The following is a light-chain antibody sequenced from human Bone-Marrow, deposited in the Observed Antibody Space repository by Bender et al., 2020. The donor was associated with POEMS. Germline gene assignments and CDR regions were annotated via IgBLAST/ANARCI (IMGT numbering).Light chain of an antibody. J-gene: IGLJ2*01. CDR2: DVS. CDR1: STDVGTYNY. CDR3: TSYTSRSTPVV. V-gene: IGLV2-14*01. Sequence: QSALTQPASVSGSPGQSITVSCTGISTDVGTYNYVSWYQQYPGKAPQLMIYDVSNRPSGVSNRFSGSKSGNTASLSISGLQAEDEAYYYCTSYTSRSTPVVFGGGTKLTVL.